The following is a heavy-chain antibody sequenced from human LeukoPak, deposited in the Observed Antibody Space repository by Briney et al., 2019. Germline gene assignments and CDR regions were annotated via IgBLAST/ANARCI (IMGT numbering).Heavy chain of an antibody. CDR2: INPNSGGT. V-gene: IGHV1-2*02. CDR3: ARDHGDYVGSFDY. J-gene: IGHJ4*02. CDR1: GYTFTGYY. Sequence: ASVKVSCKASGYTFTGYYMHWVRQAPGQGLEWMGWINPNSGGTNYAQKFQGRVTMTRDTSISTAYMELSRLRSDDTAVYYCARDHGDYVGSFDYWSQGTLVTVSS. D-gene: IGHD4-17*01.